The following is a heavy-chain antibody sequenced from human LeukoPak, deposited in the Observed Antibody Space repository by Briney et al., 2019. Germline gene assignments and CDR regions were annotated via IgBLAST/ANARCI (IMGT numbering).Heavy chain of an antibody. CDR1: GGSTSSSNYY. J-gene: IGHJ4*02. CDR3: ARLGAGPTYYDFWSGYSSFYFDY. D-gene: IGHD3-3*01. CDR2: IHYSGNT. Sequence: TETLSHTCTVSGGSTSSSNYYWGWIRQPPGKGLEWIGGIHYSGNTYYNPSLKSRVTISVDTSKNQFSLKLSSVTAADTAVYYCARLGAGPTYYDFWSGYSSFYFDYWGQGTLVTVSS. V-gene: IGHV4-39*01.